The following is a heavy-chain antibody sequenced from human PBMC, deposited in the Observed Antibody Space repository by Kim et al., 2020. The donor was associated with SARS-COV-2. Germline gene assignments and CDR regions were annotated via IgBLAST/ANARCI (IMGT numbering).Heavy chain of an antibody. Sequence: NPSLTGRVTISVDTSKNPFSLKLGSVTAADTAVYYCARAYYYDSSRLFDYWGQGTLVTVSS. V-gene: IGHV4-39*01. D-gene: IGHD3-22*01. CDR3: ARAYYYDSSRLFDY. J-gene: IGHJ4*02.